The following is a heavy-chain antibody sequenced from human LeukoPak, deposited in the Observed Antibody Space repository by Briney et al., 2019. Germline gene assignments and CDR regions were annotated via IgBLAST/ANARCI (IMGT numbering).Heavy chain of an antibody. CDR3: ARDINHPLVPAAIGNRGVPYFDY. CDR2: MNPNSGNT. Sequence: VASVKVSCKASGYTFTSYDINWVRQATGQGLEWMGWMNPNSGNTGYAQKFQGRVTMTRNTSISTAYMERNRLRSDDTAVYYCARDINHPLVPAAIGNRGVPYFDYWGQGTLVTVSS. D-gene: IGHD2-2*02. J-gene: IGHJ4*02. V-gene: IGHV1-8*01. CDR1: GYTFTSYD.